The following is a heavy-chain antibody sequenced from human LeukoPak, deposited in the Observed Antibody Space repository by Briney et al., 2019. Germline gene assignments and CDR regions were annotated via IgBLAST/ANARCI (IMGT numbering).Heavy chain of an antibody. CDR3: ARDRSSGWYDAFDI. J-gene: IGHJ3*02. CDR2: IYSGGST. V-gene: IGHV3-53*01. CDR1: GFTVSSNY. D-gene: IGHD6-19*01. Sequence: GGSLRLSCADSGFTVSSNYMSWVRQAPGKGLEWVSVIYSGGSTYYADSVKGRFTISRDNSKNTLYLQMNSLRAEDTAVYYCARDRSSGWYDAFDIWGQGTMVTVSS.